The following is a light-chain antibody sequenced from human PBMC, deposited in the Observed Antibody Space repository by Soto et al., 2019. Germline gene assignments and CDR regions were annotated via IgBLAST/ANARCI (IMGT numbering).Light chain of an antibody. J-gene: IGKJ1*01. CDR3: QQYGSSPTT. V-gene: IGKV3-20*01. CDR2: GES. Sequence: IVFTPSPHTLSLSPGKRATLYCRTSQSVSSRYLVWYQQKPGQAPRLLIYGESSRATGTPDRFSGSGSGTDFTLTISRLEPEDFAVYYCQQYGSSPTTFGQGTKVDI. CDR1: QSVSSRY.